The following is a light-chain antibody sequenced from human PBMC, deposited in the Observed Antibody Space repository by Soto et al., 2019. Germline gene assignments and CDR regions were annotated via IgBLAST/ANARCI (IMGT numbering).Light chain of an antibody. CDR2: EAS. Sequence: IVTTQLPLSLSVAPGQPASISCRSSQSLLHSDGKTYLYWYLQRPGQSPQLLIYEASNRFSGVPDRFSGSGSGTDFTLKISRVEAEDVGVYYCMQSIQPRTFGQGTKVEIK. CDR1: QSLLHSDGKTY. J-gene: IGKJ1*01. V-gene: IGKV2D-29*02. CDR3: MQSIQPRT.